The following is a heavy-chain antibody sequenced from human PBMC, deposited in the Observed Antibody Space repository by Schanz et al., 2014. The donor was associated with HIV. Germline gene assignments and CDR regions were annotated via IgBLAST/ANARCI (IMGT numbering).Heavy chain of an antibody. CDR1: GFSFSSYV. J-gene: IGHJ5*01. CDR3: ARDLRANYYGPQVDWFDS. D-gene: IGHD3-10*01. V-gene: IGHV3-23*04. Sequence: EVQLVESGGGLVKPGGSLRLSCAASGFSFSSYVMSWVRQAAGKGLEWVSAMSGSGGSTYYADSVKGRFTISRDNSKNTLYLQMNSLRAEDTAVYYCARDLRANYYGPQVDWFDSWGQGTPVIVSS. CDR2: MSGSGGST.